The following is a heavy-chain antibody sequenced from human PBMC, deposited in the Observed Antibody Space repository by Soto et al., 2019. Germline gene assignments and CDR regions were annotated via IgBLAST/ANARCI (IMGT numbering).Heavy chain of an antibody. J-gene: IGHJ5*02. CDR1: GGSISSNY. V-gene: IGHV4-59*01. CDR2: IYYLGNT. Sequence: PSETLSLTCAVSGGSISSNYWSWIREPPGKGLEWIGYIYYLGNTNYNPSFKSRVTISVDTSKKYFSLKVNSVTAADTAVYYCARGKYWFEPWGQGTLVTVSS. CDR3: ARGKYWFEP.